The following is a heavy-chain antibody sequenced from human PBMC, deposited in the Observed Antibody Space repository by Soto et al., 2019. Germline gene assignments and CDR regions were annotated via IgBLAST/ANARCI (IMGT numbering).Heavy chain of an antibody. D-gene: IGHD3-16*02. CDR2: VNHSGGT. CDR3: ARGRGDYDFIWGSYRPHRHNWFDP. J-gene: IGHJ5*02. CDR1: GGYFSDFD. Sequence: PSETLHLPYAVSGGYFSDFDCRWIVKPAGKGLVLIGEVNHSGGTNYNQTLKSRVTISVDTSKDQFSLKLRSVTATDPAVYYCARGRGDYDFIWGSYRPHRHNWFDPWGQGTLVTGSS. V-gene: IGHV4-34*01.